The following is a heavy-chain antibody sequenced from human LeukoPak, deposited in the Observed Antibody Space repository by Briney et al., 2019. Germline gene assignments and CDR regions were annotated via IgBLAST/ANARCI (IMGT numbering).Heavy chain of an antibody. D-gene: IGHD5-18*01. Sequence: GGSLRLSCAASGFTFSDYYMTWIRQAPGKGLEWVSYISRSGSSIYYADSVKGRFTISRDNAKKSLYLQMDSLRAEDTAVYYCAKDWRGYSYADDAFDIWGQGTMVTVSS. CDR1: GFTFSDYY. CDR2: ISRSGSSI. V-gene: IGHV3-11*04. CDR3: AKDWRGYSYADDAFDI. J-gene: IGHJ3*02.